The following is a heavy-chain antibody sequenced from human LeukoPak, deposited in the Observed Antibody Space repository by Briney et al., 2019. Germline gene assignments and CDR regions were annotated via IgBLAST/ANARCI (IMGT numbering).Heavy chain of an antibody. CDR3: AREDIVVVPAAMSDAFDI. CDR2: INEDGTDS. CDR1: GFTFSGHW. V-gene: IGHV3-74*03. Sequence: GGSLRLSCTASGFTFSGHWIHWVRQAPGRGLVWVSRINEDGTDSMYAESVKGRFTISRDNSKNTLYLQMNSLRAEDTAVYYCAREDIVVVPAAMSDAFDIWGQGTMVTVSS. D-gene: IGHD2-2*01. J-gene: IGHJ3*02.